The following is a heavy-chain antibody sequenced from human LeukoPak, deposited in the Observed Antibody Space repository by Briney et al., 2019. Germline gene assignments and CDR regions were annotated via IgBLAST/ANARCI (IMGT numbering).Heavy chain of an antibody. D-gene: IGHD4-17*01. CDR1: GGSISSYY. J-gene: IGHJ4*02. V-gene: IGHV4-59*01. CDR2: IYYSGST. Sequence: SETLSLTCTVSGGSISSYYWSWIRQPPGKGLEWIGYIYYSGSTNYNPSLKSRVTISVDTSKNQFSLKLSSVTAADTAVYYCARATTVTTLDWGQGTLVTVSS. CDR3: ARATTVTTLD.